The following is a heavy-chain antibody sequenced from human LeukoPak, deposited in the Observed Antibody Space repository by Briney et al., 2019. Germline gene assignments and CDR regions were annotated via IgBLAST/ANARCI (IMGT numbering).Heavy chain of an antibody. CDR2: ISGSGGST. D-gene: IGHD3-10*01. CDR1: GFTFSSYA. J-gene: IGHJ4*02. V-gene: IGHV3-23*01. CDR3: AKAQTNYGSGSLSVYYFDY. Sequence: GGSLRLSCAASGFTFSSYAMNWVRQAPGKGLEWVSAISGSGGSTYYADSVKGRFTISRDNSKNTLYLQMNSLRAEDTAVYYCAKAQTNYGSGSLSVYYFDYWGQGTLVTVSS.